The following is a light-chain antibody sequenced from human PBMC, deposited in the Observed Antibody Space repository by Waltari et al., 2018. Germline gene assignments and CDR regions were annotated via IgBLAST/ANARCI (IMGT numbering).Light chain of an antibody. CDR2: EGS. V-gene: IGLV2-23*03. Sequence: QSALTQPASVSGSPGQSITISCTGTSRDVGSYNLVSLYQQHPGKAPKLMIYEGSKRPSGVSNRFSGSKSGNTASLTISGLQAEDEADYYCCSYAGSSTFAVFGGGTKLTVL. J-gene: IGLJ3*02. CDR1: SRDVGSYNL. CDR3: CSYAGSSTFAV.